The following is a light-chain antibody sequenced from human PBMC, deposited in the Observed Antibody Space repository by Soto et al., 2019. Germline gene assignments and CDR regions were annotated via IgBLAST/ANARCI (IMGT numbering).Light chain of an antibody. Sequence: DIVMTQSPDSLAVSLGERATINCKSSQSVLYSSNNKNYLAWYQQKPGQPPKLLIYWASIRESGVPDRFSGSGSGTDFTLNISSLQAEDVAVYYCQQYYSTPYTFGQGTKLEIK. V-gene: IGKV4-1*01. CDR1: QSVLYSSNNKNY. J-gene: IGKJ2*01. CDR2: WAS. CDR3: QQYYSTPYT.